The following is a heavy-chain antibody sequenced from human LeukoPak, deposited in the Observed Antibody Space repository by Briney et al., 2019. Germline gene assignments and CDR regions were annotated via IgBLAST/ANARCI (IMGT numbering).Heavy chain of an antibody. D-gene: IGHD6-6*01. CDR2: IIPIFGTA. V-gene: IGHV1-69*13. J-gene: IGHJ6*02. CDR3: AGDRGQYSSSSRDYYYYGMDF. CDR1: GGTFSSYA. Sequence: GASVKVSCKASGGTFSSYAISWVRQAPGQGLEWMGGIIPIFGTANYAQKFQGRVTITADESTSTAYMELSSLRSEDTAVYYCAGDRGQYSSSSRDYYYYGMDFWGQGTTVTVSS.